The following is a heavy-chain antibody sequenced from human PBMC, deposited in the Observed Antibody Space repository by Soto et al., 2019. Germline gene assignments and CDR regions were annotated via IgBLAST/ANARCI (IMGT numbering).Heavy chain of an antibody. CDR3: ARQDDSSGHPYYYYGMDV. CDR2: IYPGDSDT. D-gene: IGHD3-22*01. V-gene: IGHV5-51*01. Sequence: GESLKISCKGSGYSFTSYWIGWVRQMPGKGLEWMGIIYPGDSDTRYSPSFQGQVTISADKSISTAYLQWSSLKASDTAMYYCARQDDSSGHPYYYYGMDVWAQGTTVTVSS. CDR1: GYSFTSYW. J-gene: IGHJ6*02.